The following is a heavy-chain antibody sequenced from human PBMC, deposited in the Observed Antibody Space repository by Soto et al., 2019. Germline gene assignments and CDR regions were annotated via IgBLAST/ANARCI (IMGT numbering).Heavy chain of an antibody. CDR1: GFTFSNNW. Sequence: EVQVVESGGGRVQPGGSLRLSCAASGFTFSNNWMSWVRQAPGKGLEWVANIKGDESRQNYVDSVKGRVTISRDNAKNSLYLQKNSLRVEDTAIYYCTRDLSTWSGGAWHDAFDVWCQGTMVTVSS. V-gene: IGHV3-7*01. D-gene: IGHD3-3*01. CDR2: IKGDESRQ. CDR3: TRDLSTWSGGAWHDAFDV. J-gene: IGHJ3*01.